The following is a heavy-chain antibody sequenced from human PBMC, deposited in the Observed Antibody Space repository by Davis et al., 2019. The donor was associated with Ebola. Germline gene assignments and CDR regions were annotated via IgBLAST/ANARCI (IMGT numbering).Heavy chain of an antibody. CDR2: INPNDGRT. CDR3: ARDQIVVVVAATPSSNYYYYGMDV. D-gene: IGHD2-15*01. CDR1: GYTFTNYY. V-gene: IGHV1-46*03. Sequence: ASVKVSCKASGYTFTNYYMHWVRQAPGQGLEWMGMINPNDGRTIYAQKFQGRVTVTRDTSTTTVYMDLSSLRSEDTAVYYCARDQIVVVVAATPSSNYYYYGMDVWGQGTTVTVSS. J-gene: IGHJ6*02.